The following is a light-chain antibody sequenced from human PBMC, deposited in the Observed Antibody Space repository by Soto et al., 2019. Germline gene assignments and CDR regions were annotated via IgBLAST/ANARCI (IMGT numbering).Light chain of an antibody. CDR1: QSISSSY. CDR2: GAS. V-gene: IGKV3-20*01. Sequence: EIVLTQSPGTLSLSPGERATLSCRASQSISSSYLAWYQQKPGQAPRLLVYGASSRATGIPDRFSGIGSGTDFTLTISRLEPEDFAVYYCQQYCSSRFTFGPVTKVDIK. J-gene: IGKJ3*01. CDR3: QQYCSSRFT.